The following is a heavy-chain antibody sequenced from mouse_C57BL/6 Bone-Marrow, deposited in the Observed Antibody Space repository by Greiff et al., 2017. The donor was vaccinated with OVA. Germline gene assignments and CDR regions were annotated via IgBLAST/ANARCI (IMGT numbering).Heavy chain of an antibody. CDR1: GFTFSSYA. J-gene: IGHJ2*01. CDR3: ARADGYYAYFDY. Sequence: EVQRVESGGGLVKPGGSLKLSCAASGFTFSSYAMSWVRQTPEKRLEWVATISDGGSYTYYPDNVKGRFTISRDNAKNNLYLQMRHLKSEDTAMYYCARADGYYAYFDYWGQGTTLTVSS. CDR2: ISDGGSYT. V-gene: IGHV5-4*01. D-gene: IGHD2-3*01.